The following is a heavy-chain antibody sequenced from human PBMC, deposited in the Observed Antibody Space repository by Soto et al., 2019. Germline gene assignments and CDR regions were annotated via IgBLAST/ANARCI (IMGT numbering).Heavy chain of an antibody. J-gene: IGHJ6*02. Sequence: WASVKVSCKASGYTFTSYGISWVRQAPGQGLEWMGWISAYNGNTNYAQKLQGRVTMTTDTSTSTAYMELRSLRSDDTAVYYCARDLRDPSGYNIRGDYGMDVWGQGTTVTVSS. CDR3: ARDLRDPSGYNIRGDYGMDV. CDR2: ISAYNGNT. CDR1: GYTFTSYG. V-gene: IGHV1-18*04. D-gene: IGHD3-3*01.